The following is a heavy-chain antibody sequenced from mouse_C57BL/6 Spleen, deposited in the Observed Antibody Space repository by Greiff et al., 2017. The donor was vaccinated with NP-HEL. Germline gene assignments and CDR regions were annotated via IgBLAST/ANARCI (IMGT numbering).Heavy chain of an antibody. Sequence: LKESGAELALPFSSFPLSFPSSFSPFTISPIHFLPHSPVQGLEWIGYINPSSGYTKYNQKFKDKATLTADKSSSTAYMQLSSLTSEDSAVYYCAREGAWFAYWGQGTLVTVSA. V-gene: IGHV1-4*01. CDR2: INPSSGYT. CDR3: AREGAWFAY. CDR1: FSPFTISP. J-gene: IGHJ3*01.